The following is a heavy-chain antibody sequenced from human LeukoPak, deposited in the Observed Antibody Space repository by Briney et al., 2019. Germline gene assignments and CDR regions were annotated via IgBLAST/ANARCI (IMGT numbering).Heavy chain of an antibody. J-gene: IGHJ4*02. Sequence: GGSLRLSCAASGFTFSDYYMSWIRQAPGKGLEWVSYISSSGSTKYYADSVKGRCTISRDNARNSLYLEMNSLRAEDRAVYYCARERFGGVVDYWGQGTLVTVSS. V-gene: IGHV3-11*01. CDR3: ARERFGGVVDY. CDR1: GFTFSDYY. D-gene: IGHD3-16*01. CDR2: ISSSGSTK.